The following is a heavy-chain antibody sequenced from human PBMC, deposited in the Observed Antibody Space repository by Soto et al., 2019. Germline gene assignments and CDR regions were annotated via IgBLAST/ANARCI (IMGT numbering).Heavy chain of an antibody. Sequence: SVKVSGKASGGTFSSYAISWVRQAPGQGLEWMGGIIPIFGTANYAQKFQGRVTITADESTSTAYMELSSLRSEDTAVYYCARVATIFGVVTSDYWGQGTLVTVSS. CDR2: IIPIFGTA. V-gene: IGHV1-69*13. CDR3: ARVATIFGVVTSDY. CDR1: GGTFSSYA. D-gene: IGHD3-3*01. J-gene: IGHJ4*02.